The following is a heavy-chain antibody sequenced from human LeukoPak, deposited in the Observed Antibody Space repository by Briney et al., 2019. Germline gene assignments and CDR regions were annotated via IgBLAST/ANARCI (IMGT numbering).Heavy chain of an antibody. CDR3: AKDRDCSSTSCYGGYRFDP. J-gene: IGHJ5*02. V-gene: IGHV3-30*02. CDR1: GFTFSSYG. Sequence: PGGSLRLSCWAPGFTFSSYGMPWVRQAPGKGLEWVAFIRYEGSNKYYADSVKGRFPISRDNSKNTLYLQMNSLRAEDTAVYYCAKDRDCSSTSCYGGYRFDPWGQGTLVTVSS. D-gene: IGHD2-2*01. CDR2: IRYEGSNK.